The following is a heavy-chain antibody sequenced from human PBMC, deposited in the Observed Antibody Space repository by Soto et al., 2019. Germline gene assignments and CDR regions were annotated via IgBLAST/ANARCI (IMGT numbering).Heavy chain of an antibody. J-gene: IGHJ5*02. CDR3: ARATCSSTSCYAWLVWFDP. Sequence: QVQLQESGPGLVKPSETLSLTCTVSGDSISSYYWSWIRQPPGKGLEWIGYIYYSGSTKYNPYLKSRVTISVDTSKNQFSLKLSSVTAAHTAVYYCARATCSSTSCYAWLVWFDPWGHGTRVTVSS. CDR1: GDSISSYY. CDR2: IYYSGST. V-gene: IGHV4-59*01. D-gene: IGHD2-2*01.